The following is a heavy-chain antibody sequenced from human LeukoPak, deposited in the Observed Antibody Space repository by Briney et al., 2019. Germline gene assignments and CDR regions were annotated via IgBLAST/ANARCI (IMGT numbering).Heavy chain of an antibody. Sequence: SVTVSCKASGGTFSSYAISWVRQAPGQGLEGMGGIIPIFGTANYAQKFQGRVTITADESTSTAYMELSSLRSEDTAVYYCARDRSSRYSSSWSLDYWGQGTLVTVSS. J-gene: IGHJ4*02. D-gene: IGHD6-13*01. CDR1: GGTFSSYA. CDR3: ARDRSSRYSSSWSLDY. V-gene: IGHV1-69*01. CDR2: IIPIFGTA.